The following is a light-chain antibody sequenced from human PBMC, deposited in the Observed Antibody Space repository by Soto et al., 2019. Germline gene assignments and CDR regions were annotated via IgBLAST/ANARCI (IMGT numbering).Light chain of an antibody. V-gene: IGKV3-15*01. Sequence: EIVMTQSPATLSVSPGESATLSCRASQRVSRNLAWYQQKPGQAPRLLIFGASTRATGVPDRCSGSGSGTEFTRTISSRQSEEVAVYYCQQYNNWPPETFGQGTKVEIK. CDR2: GAS. CDR3: QQYNNWPPET. CDR1: QRVSRN. J-gene: IGKJ1*01.